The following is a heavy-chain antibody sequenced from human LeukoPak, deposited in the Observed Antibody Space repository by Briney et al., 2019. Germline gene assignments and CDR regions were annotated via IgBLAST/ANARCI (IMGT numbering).Heavy chain of an antibody. CDR2: INPNSGTT. CDR1: GYTFTSYG. Sequence: GASVKVSCKASGYTFTSYGINWVRQAPGQGPEWMGWINPNSGTTDYAQIFQGRVTMTRDTSISIAYMELSSLRSDDTAVYHCARVRAPSFTQGGFDYWGQGTLVTVSS. D-gene: IGHD3-16*01. V-gene: IGHV1-2*02. J-gene: IGHJ4*02. CDR3: ARVRAPSFTQGGFDY.